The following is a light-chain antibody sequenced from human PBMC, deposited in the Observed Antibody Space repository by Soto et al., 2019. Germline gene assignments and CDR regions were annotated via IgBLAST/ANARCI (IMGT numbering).Light chain of an antibody. Sequence: PGQKVTISCSGSSSNIGGNSVSWYQQLPGTAPKLLIYDDNKRPSGIPDRFSGSKSGTSATLGIAGFQTGDEADYYCGSWDSSLSAYVFGTGTKVTVL. CDR2: DDN. CDR1: SSNIGGNS. CDR3: GSWDSSLSAYV. V-gene: IGLV1-51*01. J-gene: IGLJ1*01.